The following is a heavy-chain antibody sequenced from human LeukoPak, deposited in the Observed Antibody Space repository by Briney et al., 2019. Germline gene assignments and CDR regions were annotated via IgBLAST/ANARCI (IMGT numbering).Heavy chain of an antibody. CDR2: IEDDGDQK. Sequence: GGSLRLSCAASGFTFRNYGMTWVRQAPGKGLERVANIEDDGDQKNYLDSVKGRFIISRDNAKNSLYLQMNNLRAEDTAVYYCARDIPRGTSTLDYWGQGTLVTVSS. D-gene: IGHD1-7*01. CDR1: GFTFRNYG. CDR3: ARDIPRGTSTLDY. J-gene: IGHJ4*02. V-gene: IGHV3-7*01.